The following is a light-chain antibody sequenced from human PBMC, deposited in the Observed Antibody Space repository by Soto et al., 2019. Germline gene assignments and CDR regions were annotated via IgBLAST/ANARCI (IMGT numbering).Light chain of an antibody. J-gene: IGLJ3*02. CDR2: STN. CDR1: SGSVSTNYY. Sequence: QAVVTQEPSFSVSPGGTVTLTCGLSSGSVSTNYYPSWYQQTPGQAPRTLIYSTNTRSSGVPDRFSGSILGNKAALTITGAQADDESDYYCLLYMVSGIVVFGGGTKLTVL. CDR3: LLYMVSGIVV. V-gene: IGLV8-61*01.